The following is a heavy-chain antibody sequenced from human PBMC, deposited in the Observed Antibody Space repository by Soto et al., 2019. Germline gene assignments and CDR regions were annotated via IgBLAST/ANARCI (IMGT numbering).Heavy chain of an antibody. Sequence: GGSLRLSCAASGFTFDDYAMHWVRQAPGKGLEWVSGISWNSGSIGYADSVKGRFTISRDNAKNSLYLQMNSLRAEDTALYYCAKDGLLWLRAAAGTGYYYMDVWGKGTTVTVSS. CDR1: GFTFDDYA. V-gene: IGHV3-9*01. D-gene: IGHD6-13*01. CDR3: AKDGLLWLRAAAGTGYYYMDV. CDR2: ISWNSGSI. J-gene: IGHJ6*03.